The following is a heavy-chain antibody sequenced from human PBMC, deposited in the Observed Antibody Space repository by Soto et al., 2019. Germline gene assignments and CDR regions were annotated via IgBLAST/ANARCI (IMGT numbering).Heavy chain of an antibody. V-gene: IGHV2-5*02. CDR2: IYWDDVS. Sequence: QITLKESGPMLVRPTQTLTLTCTFSGFSLSTSGVAVAWIRQPPGEALESLALIYWDDVSSYNSSLTSRHTITRDTSKDQVVLTMTNMDPMDTATYFCAHSQRGPRDFWGPGILVTVSA. J-gene: IGHJ4*02. CDR1: GFSLSTSGVA. D-gene: IGHD5-12*01. CDR3: AHSQRGPRDF.